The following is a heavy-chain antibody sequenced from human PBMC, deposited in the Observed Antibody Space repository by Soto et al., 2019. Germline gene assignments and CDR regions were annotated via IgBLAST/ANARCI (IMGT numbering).Heavy chain of an antibody. CDR1: GNSIWSISY. D-gene: IGHD6-13*01. CDR3: RRSSRYSTDV. J-gene: IGHJ6*02. Sequence: PSETLSLTCTVNGNSIWSISYWGWIRQPPGKGLEWIGSIYSTGNTYYNPSLNSQVTISVDTSKNQFSLNVISVTAADTAVYYCRRSSRYSTDVWGQGTTVTVS. V-gene: IGHV4-38-2*02. CDR2: IYSTGNT.